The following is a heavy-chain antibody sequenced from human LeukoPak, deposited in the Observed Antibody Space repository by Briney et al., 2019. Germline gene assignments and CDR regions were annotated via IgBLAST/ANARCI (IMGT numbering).Heavy chain of an antibody. CDR3: ARDDAGYSYDPRGWFDP. Sequence: TGGSLRLSCAASGFTFSNYWMYWVRQPPGKGLVWVSRINTDGSSTSYADSVKGRFTISRDNAKNTLYLQMNSLRAEDTAVYYCARDDAGYSYDPRGWFDPWGQGTLVTVSS. D-gene: IGHD5-18*01. CDR2: INTDGSST. J-gene: IGHJ5*02. CDR1: GFTFSNYW. V-gene: IGHV3-74*01.